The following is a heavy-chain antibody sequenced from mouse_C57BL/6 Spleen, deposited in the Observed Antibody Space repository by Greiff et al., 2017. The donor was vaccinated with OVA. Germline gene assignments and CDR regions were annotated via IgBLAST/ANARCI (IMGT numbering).Heavy chain of an antibody. CDR2: FHPYNDDT. Sequence: QVQLQQSGAELVKPGASVKMSCKASGYTFTTYPIEWMKQNHGKSLEWIGNFHPYNDDTKYNEKFKGKATLTVEKSSSTVYLELSRLTSDDSAVYYCARGGYYDYDGEYYYAMDYWGQGTSVTVSS. V-gene: IGHV1-47*01. CDR3: ARGGYYDYDGEYYYAMDY. J-gene: IGHJ4*01. D-gene: IGHD2-4*01. CDR1: GYTFTTYP.